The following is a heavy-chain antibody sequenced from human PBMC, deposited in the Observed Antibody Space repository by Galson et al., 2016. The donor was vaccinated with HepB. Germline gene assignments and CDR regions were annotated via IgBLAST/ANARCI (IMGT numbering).Heavy chain of an antibody. CDR1: GFTFSTYA. CDR2: ISGGGGTT. V-gene: IGHV3-23*01. CDR3: ARGRKTGVPVYGTGYYGMDV. Sequence: SLRLSCAASGFTFSTYAMTWVRQAPGKGLEWVSLISGGGGTTYYADSVKGRFTISRDNSKNTVYLQMNTLRAEDPGVYFCARGRKTGVPVYGTGYYGMDVWGKGTTVTASS. J-gene: IGHJ6*04. D-gene: IGHD6-19*01.